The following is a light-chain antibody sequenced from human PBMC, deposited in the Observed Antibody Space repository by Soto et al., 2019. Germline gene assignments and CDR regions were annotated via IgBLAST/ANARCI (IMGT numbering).Light chain of an antibody. Sequence: SDELTQPPSVSVAPGKTARITCGGNNIGSKSVHWYQQKPGPAPVLVIYYDRDRPSGIPERFAGSNSGNTATLTISRVESGDEADYYFQVLDSSSHVVFGVGTQLTVL. CDR3: QVLDSSSHVV. CDR1: NIGSKS. V-gene: IGLV3-21*04. CDR2: YDR. J-gene: IGLJ2*01.